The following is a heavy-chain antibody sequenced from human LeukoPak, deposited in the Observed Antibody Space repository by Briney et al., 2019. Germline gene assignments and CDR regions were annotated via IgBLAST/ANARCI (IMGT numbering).Heavy chain of an antibody. J-gene: IGHJ6*02. CDR2: ISYDGSNK. CDR3: ARDLVTIFGVVSWGMDV. Sequence: PGRSLGLSCAASGFTFSSYAMHWVRQAPGKGLEWVAVISYDGSNKYYADSVKGRFTISRDNSKNTLYLQMNSLRAEDTAVYYCARDLVTIFGVVSWGMDVWGQGTTVTVSS. D-gene: IGHD3-3*01. CDR1: GFTFSSYA. V-gene: IGHV3-30-3*01.